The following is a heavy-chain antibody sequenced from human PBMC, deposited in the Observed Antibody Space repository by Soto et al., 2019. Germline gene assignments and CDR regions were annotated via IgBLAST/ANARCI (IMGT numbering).Heavy chain of an antibody. D-gene: IGHD4-4*01. J-gene: IGHJ4*02. V-gene: IGHV1-69*01. Sequence: QVQVVQSGAEVKKPGSSVRVSCKASGGTSSSYARTWMRQAPGQGLEWLGGIIPILDTTDYAKKFQGRVSFTASASTSTVYMELSSLTSEDMDVYYCASGGTTVNNSFDFWGQGTLVTVSS. CDR1: GGTSSSYA. CDR3: ASGGTTVNNSFDF. CDR2: IIPILDTT.